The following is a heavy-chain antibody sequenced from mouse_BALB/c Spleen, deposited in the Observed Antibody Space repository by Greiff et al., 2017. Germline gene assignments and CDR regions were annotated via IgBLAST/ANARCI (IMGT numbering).Heavy chain of an antibody. CDR1: GFTFSSYA. CDR2: ISSGGSYT. CDR3: ARHDDYGRFDY. V-gene: IGHV5-9-3*01. D-gene: IGHD2-4*01. J-gene: IGHJ2*01. Sequence: DVHLVESGGGLVKPGGSLKLSCAASGFTFSSYAMSWVRQTPEKRLEWVATISSGGSYTYYPDSVKGRFTISRDNAKNTLYLQMSSLRSEDTAMYYCARHDDYGRFDYWGQGTTLTVSS.